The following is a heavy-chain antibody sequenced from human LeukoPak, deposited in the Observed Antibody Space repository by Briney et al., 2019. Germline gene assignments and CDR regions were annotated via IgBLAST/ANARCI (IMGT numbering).Heavy chain of an antibody. D-gene: IGHD3-3*01. Sequence: ASVKVSCKASGYTFTNYAVNWLRQAPGQRLEWMGWINAGNGDTKFSQNYQARVTITRDASASAAYMELSSLTSEDTAVYFCARGLWSAHRREYYFDFWGQGTLVTVSS. V-gene: IGHV1-3*01. CDR2: INAGNGDT. CDR1: GYTFTNYA. J-gene: IGHJ4*02. CDR3: ARGLWSAHRREYYFDF.